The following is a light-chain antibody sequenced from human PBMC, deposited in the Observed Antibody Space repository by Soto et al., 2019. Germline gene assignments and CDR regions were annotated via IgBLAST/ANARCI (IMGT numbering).Light chain of an antibody. CDR3: QQYHHWPVT. CDR1: QSVSNK. Sequence: EIVMTQSPATLSVSPGERVTLSCRASQSVSNKLGWYQHKPGQAPRLLIYDTSTRAAGTPARFTGSGSGTDFTLTINSLQSEDAAVYYCQQYHHWPVTFGGGTKVDIK. J-gene: IGKJ4*01. V-gene: IGKV3-15*01. CDR2: DTS.